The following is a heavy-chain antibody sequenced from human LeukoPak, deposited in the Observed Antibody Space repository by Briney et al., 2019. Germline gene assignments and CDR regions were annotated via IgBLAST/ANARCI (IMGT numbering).Heavy chain of an antibody. J-gene: IGHJ4*02. Sequence: PGGSLRLSCAASGFTFSSYAMSWVRQAPGKGLEWVSAISGSGGSTYYADSVKGRFTISRDNSKNTLYLQMNSLRAEDTAVYYCAKVGVVVPAPPPDYWGQGTLVTVSS. CDR3: AKVGVVVPAPPPDY. CDR1: GFTFSSYA. D-gene: IGHD2-2*01. CDR2: ISGSGGST. V-gene: IGHV3-23*01.